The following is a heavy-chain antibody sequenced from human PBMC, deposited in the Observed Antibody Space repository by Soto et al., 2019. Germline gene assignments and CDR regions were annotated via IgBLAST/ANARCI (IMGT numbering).Heavy chain of an antibody. V-gene: IGHV4-39*02. CDR1: GGSISSSSYY. D-gene: IGHD6-19*01. Sequence: PSETLSLTCSVSGGSISSSSYYWGWIRQPPGKGLEWIGSIYYSGNTYYNPSLKSRITISVDTSKNHFSLKLISLTAADTAVYSCARGAVNYFDYWGQGTLVTVSS. J-gene: IGHJ4*02. CDR3: ARGAVNYFDY. CDR2: IYYSGNT.